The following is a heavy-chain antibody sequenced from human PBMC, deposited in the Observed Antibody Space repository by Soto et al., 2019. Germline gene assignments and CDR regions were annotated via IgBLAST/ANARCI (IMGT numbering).Heavy chain of an antibody. V-gene: IGHV4-30-2*01. J-gene: IGHJ6*02. CDR2: IYHSGST. D-gene: IGHD6-13*01. Sequence: QLQLQESGSGLAKPSQTLSLTCAVSGGSISSGGYSWSWIRQPPGKGLEWIGYIYHSGSTYYNPSLKSRVTISVDRSKNQFSLKLSSVTAADTAVYYCARDTGIAAAGKEGGMDVWGQGTTVTVSS. CDR1: GGSISSGGYS. CDR3: ARDTGIAAAGKEGGMDV.